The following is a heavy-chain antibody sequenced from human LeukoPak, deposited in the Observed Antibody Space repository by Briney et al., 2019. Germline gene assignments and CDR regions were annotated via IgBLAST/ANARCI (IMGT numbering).Heavy chain of an antibody. CDR2: IYYTGST. V-gene: IGHV4-59*01. D-gene: IGHD1-26*01. Sequence: SETLSLTCTVSGGSISNYYWNWIRQPPGKGLEWIGYIYYTGSTKYNPSLKSRVTISVDTSKKQFSLKLSSVTAADTAVYYCARWRGSYGGNYFDYWGQGTLVTVSS. CDR1: GGSISNYY. J-gene: IGHJ4*02. CDR3: ARWRGSYGGNYFDY.